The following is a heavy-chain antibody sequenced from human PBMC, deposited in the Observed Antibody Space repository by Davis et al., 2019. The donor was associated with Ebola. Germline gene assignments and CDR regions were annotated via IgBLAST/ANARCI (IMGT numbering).Heavy chain of an antibody. V-gene: IGHV5-51*01. CDR2: IYPDDSDV. Sequence: GESLKISCKGSGYSFANYWIGWVRQMPGKGLEWMGIIYPDDSDVIYSPSFQGQVIISVDKSINTAYLQWNSLKASDTAMYFCARHFVGKLFGMDVWGQGTTVTVSS. D-gene: IGHD3-3*01. J-gene: IGHJ6*02. CDR1: GYSFANYW. CDR3: ARHFVGKLFGMDV.